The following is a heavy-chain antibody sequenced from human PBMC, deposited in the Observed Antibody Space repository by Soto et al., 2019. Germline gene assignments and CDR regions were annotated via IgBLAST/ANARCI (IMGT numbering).Heavy chain of an antibody. D-gene: IGHD4-17*01. Sequence: QVQLVQSGAEVKKPGASVKVSCKASGYTFSNYGISWVRQAPGQGLEWMGWISGYNGDTDYAHNFKGRLTMTTDTSTSTAYMELRSLTSDDTAVVFCARDSGNFGVWPYFFGHWGQGTLITVSS. CDR3: ARDSGNFGVWPYFFGH. J-gene: IGHJ4*02. CDR2: ISGYNGDT. V-gene: IGHV1-18*01. CDR1: GYTFSNYG.